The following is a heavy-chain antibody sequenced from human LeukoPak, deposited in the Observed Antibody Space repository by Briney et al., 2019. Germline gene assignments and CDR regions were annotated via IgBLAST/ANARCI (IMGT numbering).Heavy chain of an antibody. V-gene: IGHV1-18*01. D-gene: IGHD3-3*01. CDR2: ISAYNGNT. J-gene: IGHJ4*02. CDR1: GGTFSSYA. CDR3: GRGYDFWSGYNQYYFDY. Sequence: ASVKVSCKASGGTFSSYAISWVRQAPGQGLEWMGWISAYNGNTNYAQKLQGRVTMTTDTSTSTAYMELRSLRSDDTAVYYCGRGYDFWSGYNQYYFDYWGQGTLVTVSS.